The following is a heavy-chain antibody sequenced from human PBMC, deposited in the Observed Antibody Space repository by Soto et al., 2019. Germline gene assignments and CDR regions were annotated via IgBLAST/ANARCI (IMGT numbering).Heavy chain of an antibody. CDR1: DLTFSSNA. V-gene: IGHV3-23*01. CDR2: ITGSGSTI. Sequence: EVQLLESGGGLVQPGGSLRPSFAAPDLTFSSNAMHWSPQAPGKGLEWVSGITGSGSTIFYADSVKGRFTISRDNFKNTLSLHMSSLRAEDTAIYYCAKDFTAYLSSWFHLWGQGTLVTVSS. J-gene: IGHJ5*02. CDR3: AKDFTAYLSSWFHL. D-gene: IGHD6-13*01.